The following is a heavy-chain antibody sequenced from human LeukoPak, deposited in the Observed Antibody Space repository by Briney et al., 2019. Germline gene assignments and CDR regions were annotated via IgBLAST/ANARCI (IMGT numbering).Heavy chain of an antibody. CDR1: GFTFSSYS. CDR3: AKLEYCSGGSCYAGLYY. D-gene: IGHD2-15*01. J-gene: IGHJ4*02. CDR2: ISYSSSTI. V-gene: IGHV3-48*01. Sequence: GGSLRLSCAASGFTFSSYSMNWARQAPGKGLEWVSYISYSSSTIYYADSVKGRFTISRDNSKNTLYLQMNSLRAEDTAVYYCAKLEYCSGGSCYAGLYYWGQGTLVTVSS.